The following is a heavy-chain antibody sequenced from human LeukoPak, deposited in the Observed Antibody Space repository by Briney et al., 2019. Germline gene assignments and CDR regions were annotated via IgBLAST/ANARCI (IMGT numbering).Heavy chain of an antibody. CDR3: AKDVSAGTPLGH. Sequence: SSISIRSSHIDYADSMKGRFTISRDDAKNSLYLQMNSLRVEDTAVYYCAKDVSAGTPLGHWGQGILVTVSS. CDR2: ISIRSSHI. J-gene: IGHJ4*02. D-gene: IGHD6-13*01. V-gene: IGHV3-21*01.